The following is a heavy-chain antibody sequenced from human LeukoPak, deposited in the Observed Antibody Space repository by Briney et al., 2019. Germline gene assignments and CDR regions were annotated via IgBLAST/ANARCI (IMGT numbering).Heavy chain of an antibody. J-gene: IGHJ4*02. CDR3: ARGDSIAARPNPSAFDY. CDR2: IKQDGSEK. Sequence: GGSLRLSCAASGFTFSSYWMSWVRQAPGKGLEWVANIKQDGSEKYYVDSVKGRFTIPRDNAKNSLYLQMNSLRAEDTAVYYCARGDSIAARPNPSAFDYWGQGTLVTVSS. V-gene: IGHV3-7*01. D-gene: IGHD6-6*01. CDR1: GFTFSSYW.